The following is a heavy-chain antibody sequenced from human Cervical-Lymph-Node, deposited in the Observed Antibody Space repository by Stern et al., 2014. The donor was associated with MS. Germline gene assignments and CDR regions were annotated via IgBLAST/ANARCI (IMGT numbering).Heavy chain of an antibody. CDR1: GGSFIHYA. J-gene: IGHJ4*02. D-gene: IGHD2-2*01. Sequence: QVQLGQSWPEVKKPWSSVKVSCKASGGSFIHYAITWVRQAPGQGPEWMGDISPMFSTSNYAQKFQGRVTITADKSTTTAYMEVNSLTSEDTAVYYCAGPRYAFWGQGTLVIVSS. CDR2: ISPMFSTS. CDR3: AGPRYAF. V-gene: IGHV1-69*06.